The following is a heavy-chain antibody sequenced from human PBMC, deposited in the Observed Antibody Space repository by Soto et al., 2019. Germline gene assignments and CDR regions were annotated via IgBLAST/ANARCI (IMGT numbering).Heavy chain of an antibody. J-gene: IGHJ4*02. D-gene: IGHD1-26*01. CDR1: GYTLTELS. CDR3: ATEDARPSGSLQVY. Sequence: GASVKVSCKVSGYTLTELSMHWVRQAPGKGLEWMGGFDPEDGETIYAQKFQGRVTMTEDTSTDTAYMELSSLRSEDTAVYYCATEDARPSGSLQVYWGQGTLVTVSS. V-gene: IGHV1-24*01. CDR2: FDPEDGET.